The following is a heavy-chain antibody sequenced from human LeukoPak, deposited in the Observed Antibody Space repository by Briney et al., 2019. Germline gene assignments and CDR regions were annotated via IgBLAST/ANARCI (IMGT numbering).Heavy chain of an antibody. CDR2: ISWNGGST. D-gene: IGHD6-13*01. Sequence: GGSLRLSCAASTFTFDDYGMSWVRQAPGKGLEWVAGISWNGGSTGYADSVKGRFTISRDNAKNSLYLQMNSLRAEDTALYYCARESSSWYLGVFDYWGQGTLVTVSS. V-gene: IGHV3-20*04. J-gene: IGHJ4*02. CDR3: ARESSSWYLGVFDY. CDR1: TFTFDDYG.